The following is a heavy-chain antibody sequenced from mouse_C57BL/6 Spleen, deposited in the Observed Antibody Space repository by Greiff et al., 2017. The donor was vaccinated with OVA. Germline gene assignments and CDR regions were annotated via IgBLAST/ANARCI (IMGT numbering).Heavy chain of an antibody. Sequence: EVMLVESEGGLVQPGSSMKLSCTASGFTFSDYYMAWVRQVPEKGLEWVANINYDGSSTYYLDSLKSRFIISRDNAKNILYLQMSSLKSEDTATYYCARDVNWGYFDYWGQGTTLTVSS. CDR2: INYDGSST. CDR3: ARDVNWGYFDY. D-gene: IGHD4-1*01. V-gene: IGHV5-16*01. CDR1: GFTFSDYY. J-gene: IGHJ2*01.